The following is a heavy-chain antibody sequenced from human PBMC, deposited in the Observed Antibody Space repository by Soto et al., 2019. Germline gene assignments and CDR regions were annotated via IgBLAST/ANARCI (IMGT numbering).Heavy chain of an antibody. J-gene: IGHJ4*02. D-gene: IGHD2-15*01. CDR1: GFTFSSYA. CDR3: AKGSGAGGHLDY. V-gene: IGHV3-23*01. Sequence: DVQLLESGGGLVQPEGSLRLSCAASGFTFSSYAMGWVRQGPGKGLEWVAVVSIGGSTHYADSVRGRFTISRDNSKNTLSLPVNSLTAEDTAVYYCAKGSGAGGHLDYWGQGALVTVSS. CDR2: VSIGGST.